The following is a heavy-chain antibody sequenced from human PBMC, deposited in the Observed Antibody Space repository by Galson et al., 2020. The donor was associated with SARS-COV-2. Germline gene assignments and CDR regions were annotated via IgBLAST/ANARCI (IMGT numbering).Heavy chain of an antibody. J-gene: IGHJ4*02. Sequence: NSGGSLRLSCAASGFTFSSYSMNWVRQAPGKGLEWVSSISSSSSYIYYADSVKGRFTISRDNAKNSLYLQMNSLRAEDTAVYYCARDLYEGYLGYDFWSGYEPFDYWGQGTLVTVSS. D-gene: IGHD3-3*01. CDR1: GFTFSSYS. CDR3: ARDLYEGYLGYDFWSGYEPFDY. CDR2: ISSSSSYI. V-gene: IGHV3-21*01.